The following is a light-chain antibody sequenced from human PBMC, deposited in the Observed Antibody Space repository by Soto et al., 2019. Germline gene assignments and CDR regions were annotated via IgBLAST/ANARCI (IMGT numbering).Light chain of an antibody. CDR3: SSYTSSSIPWV. J-gene: IGLJ3*02. V-gene: IGLV2-14*01. CDR1: SSDVGGYNY. CDR2: DVS. Sequence: QSALTQPASVSGSPGQSITISCTGTSSDVGGYNYVSWYQQHPGKAPKLMIYDVSNRPSGVSNRFSGSKSGNTASLTISGLQAEDAADYYCSSYTSSSIPWVFGGETKLTVL.